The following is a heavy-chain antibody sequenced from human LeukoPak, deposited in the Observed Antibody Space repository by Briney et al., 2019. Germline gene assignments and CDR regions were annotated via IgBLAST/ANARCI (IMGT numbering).Heavy chain of an antibody. D-gene: IGHD6-19*01. J-gene: IGHJ4*02. CDR2: IKQDGSEK. CDR3: VSGWYYFDY. V-gene: IGHV3-7*03. Sequence: GGSLRLSCAASGFTFSSYWVNWVRQAPGKGLEWVANIKQDGSEKYYVDSVKGRFTISRDNTKNSLYLQMNSLRAEDTAVYYCVSGWYYFDYWGQGTPVTVSS. CDR1: GFTFSSYW.